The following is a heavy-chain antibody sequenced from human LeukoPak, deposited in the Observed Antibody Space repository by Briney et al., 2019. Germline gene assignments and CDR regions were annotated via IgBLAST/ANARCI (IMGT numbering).Heavy chain of an antibody. V-gene: IGHV4-31*03. CDR1: GGSISSGGYY. J-gene: IGHJ4*02. CDR3: ASVVEHPGIAVAQGPPNDY. CDR2: IYYSGST. D-gene: IGHD6-19*01. Sequence: PSETLSLTCTVSGGSISSGGYYWSWIRQHPGKGLEWIGFIYYSGSTYYNPSPKSRITISVDTSKNQFSLKLSSVTAADTAVYYCASVVEHPGIAVAQGPPNDYWGQGTLVTVSS.